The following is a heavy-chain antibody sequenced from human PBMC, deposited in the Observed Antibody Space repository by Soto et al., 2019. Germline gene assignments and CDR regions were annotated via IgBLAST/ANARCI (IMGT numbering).Heavy chain of an antibody. CDR3: AKSGGVLLGVPNDYYFDY. J-gene: IGHJ4*02. CDR2: VSGGGGST. V-gene: IGHV3-23*01. CDR1: GVTFSSKA. Sequence: GSPRLSCAASGVTFSSKAMTWVRKAPGKGLEWVSAVSGGGGSTYYADPVTGRFTISRDNSKNTLYLQMNSLRAEDTAVYYCAKSGGVLLGVPNDYYFDYWGQGTLVTVSS. D-gene: IGHD3-10*01.